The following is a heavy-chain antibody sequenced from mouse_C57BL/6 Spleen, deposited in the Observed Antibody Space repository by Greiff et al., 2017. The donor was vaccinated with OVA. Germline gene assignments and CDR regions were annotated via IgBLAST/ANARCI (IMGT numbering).Heavy chain of an antibody. D-gene: IGHD1-1*01. CDR2: INPSSGYT. CDR1: GYTFTSYW. V-gene: IGHV1-7*01. CDR3: ARVLITTVVAKDYFDY. J-gene: IGHJ2*01. Sequence: QVQLKESGAELAKPGASVKLSCKASGYTFTSYWMHWVKQRPGQGLEWIGYINPSSGYTKYNQKFKDKATLTADKSSSTAYMQLSSLTYEDSAVYYCARVLITTVVAKDYFDYWGQGTTLTVSS.